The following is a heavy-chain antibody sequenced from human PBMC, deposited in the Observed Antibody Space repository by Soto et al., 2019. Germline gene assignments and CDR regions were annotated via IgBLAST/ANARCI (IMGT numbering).Heavy chain of an antibody. V-gene: IGHV3-7*01. CDR3: ATGGSGTYYLGPLDY. D-gene: IGHD3-10*01. CDR1: AFSLKTYW. J-gene: IGHJ4*02. Sequence: EVQLVESGGGLVLPGGSLRLSGVGSAFSLKTYWMAWVRQAPGKGLECVANIRQYGDETFYVDSVKGRFTISRDNANNSVYLQMDNLRAEDTGVYYCATGGSGTYYLGPLDYWGQGIMVIVSS. CDR2: IRQYGDET.